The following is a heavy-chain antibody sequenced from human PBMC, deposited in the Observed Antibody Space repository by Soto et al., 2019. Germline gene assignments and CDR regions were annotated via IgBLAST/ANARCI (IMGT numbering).Heavy chain of an antibody. CDR3: ARGGASGAIHI. J-gene: IGHJ3*02. Sequence: WETLSLTCTVSGGSVSSGSYYWSWIRQPPGKGLEWIGYIYYSGSTNYNPSLKSRVTISVDTSKNQFSLKLSSVTAADTAVYYCARGGASGAIHIWGPATMVTVSS. CDR2: IYYSGST. D-gene: IGHD1-26*01. V-gene: IGHV4-61*01. CDR1: GGSVSSGSYY.